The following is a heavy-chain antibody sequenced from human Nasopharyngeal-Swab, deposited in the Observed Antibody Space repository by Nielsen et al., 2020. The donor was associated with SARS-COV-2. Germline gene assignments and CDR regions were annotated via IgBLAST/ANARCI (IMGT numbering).Heavy chain of an antibody. CDR3: ARAHYGGTYYYYYGMDV. CDR1: GFTFSVYD. D-gene: IGHD4-23*01. Sequence: GESLKIPCADSGFTFSVYDMHWVRQATGKGLEWVSAIGTAGDTYYPGSVKGRFTISRENAKNSLYLQMNSLRAGDTAVYYCARAHYGGTYYYYYGMDVWGQGTTVTVSS. J-gene: IGHJ6*02. V-gene: IGHV3-13*01. CDR2: IGTAGDT.